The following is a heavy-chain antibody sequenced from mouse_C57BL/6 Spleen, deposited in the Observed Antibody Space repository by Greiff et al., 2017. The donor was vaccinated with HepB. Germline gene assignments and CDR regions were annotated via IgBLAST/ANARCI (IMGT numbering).Heavy chain of an antibody. Sequence: EVQRVESGGGLVKPGGSLKLSCAASGFTFSSYAMSWVRQTPEKRLEWVATISDGGSYTYYPDNVKGRFTISKDNAKNNLYLQMSQLKSEDTAMYYCARDIGWGYFDYWGQGTTLTVSS. J-gene: IGHJ2*01. CDR3: ARDIGWGYFDY. D-gene: IGHD1-1*02. CDR1: GFTFSSYA. V-gene: IGHV5-4*01. CDR2: ISDGGSYT.